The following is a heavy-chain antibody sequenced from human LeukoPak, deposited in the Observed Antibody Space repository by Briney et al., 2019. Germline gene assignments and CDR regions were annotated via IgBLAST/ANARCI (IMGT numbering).Heavy chain of an antibody. V-gene: IGHV3-30*18. CDR3: AKPNFDSSGYLLDY. CDR1: GFTFSNYG. J-gene: IGHJ4*02. CDR2: ISYDGSNK. Sequence: GGSLRLSCAASGFTFSNYGMHWVRQAPGKGLEWVAVISYDGSNKYYADSVKGRFTISRDNSKNTLYLQMNSLRAEDTAVYYCAKPNFDSSGYLLDYWGQGTLVTVSS. D-gene: IGHD3-22*01.